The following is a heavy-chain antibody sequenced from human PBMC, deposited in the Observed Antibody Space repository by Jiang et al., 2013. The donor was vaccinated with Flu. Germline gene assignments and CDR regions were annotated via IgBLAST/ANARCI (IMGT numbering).Heavy chain of an antibody. J-gene: IGHJ4*02. V-gene: IGHV4-4*02. CDR1: GGSISSSNW. CDR2: IYHSGST. D-gene: IGHD6-19*01. CDR3: ARLGGWEIAVAGTKDMPLDY. Sequence: PGLVKPSGTLSLTCAVSGGSISSSNWWSWVRQPPGKGLEWIGEIYHSGSTNYNPSLKSRVTISVDKSKNQFSLKLSSVTAADTAVYYCARLGGWEIAVAGTKDMPLDYWGQGTLVTVSS.